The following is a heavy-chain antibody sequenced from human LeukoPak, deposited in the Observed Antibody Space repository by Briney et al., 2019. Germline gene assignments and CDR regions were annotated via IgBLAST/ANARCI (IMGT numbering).Heavy chain of an antibody. D-gene: IGHD3/OR15-3a*01. J-gene: IGHJ4*02. CDR3: AGGILFGLRGNYFDY. CDR2: INHSGST. V-gene: IGHV4-34*01. CDR1: GGSFSGYY. Sequence: PSETLSLTCAVYGGSFSGYYWSWTRQPPGKGLEWIGEINHSGSTNYNPSLKSRVTISVDTSKNQFSLKLSSVTAADTAVYYCAGGILFGLRGNYFDYWGQGTLVTVSS.